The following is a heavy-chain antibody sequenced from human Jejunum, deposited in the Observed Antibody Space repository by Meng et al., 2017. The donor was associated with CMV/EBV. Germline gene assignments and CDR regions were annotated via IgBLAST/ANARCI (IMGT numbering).Heavy chain of an antibody. CDR3: ARLYCSGGSCYTIDY. CDR2: INTNTGNP. V-gene: IGHV7-4-1*02. Sequence: QVQRVQSVSELKKPGASGKGSCQASGYTFTSYAMNWVRQAPGQGLEWMGWINTNTGNPTYAQGFTGRFVFSLDTSVSTAYLQISSLKAADTAVYYCARLYCSGGSCYTIDYWGQGTLVTVSS. J-gene: IGHJ4*02. CDR1: GYTFTSYA. D-gene: IGHD2-15*01.